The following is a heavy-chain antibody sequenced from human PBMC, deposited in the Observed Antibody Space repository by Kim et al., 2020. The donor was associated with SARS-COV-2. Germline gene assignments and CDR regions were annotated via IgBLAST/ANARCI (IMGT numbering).Heavy chain of an antibody. V-gene: IGHV5-51*01. CDR1: GYRFTSYW. CDR3: ARVGPCSSTSCYQLGQSDSFDP. Sequence: GESLKISCKGSGYRFTSYWIGWVRQMPGKGLAWMGSIYPGDSDTRYSPFFQGPVTISADKSISTAYLQWSSLKASDTAMYYCARVGPCSSTSCYQLGQSDSFDPWGQGTLVTVSS. CDR2: IYPGDSDT. J-gene: IGHJ5*02. D-gene: IGHD2-2*01.